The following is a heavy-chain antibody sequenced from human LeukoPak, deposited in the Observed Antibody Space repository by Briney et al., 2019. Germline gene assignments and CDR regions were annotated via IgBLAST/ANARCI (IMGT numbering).Heavy chain of an antibody. D-gene: IGHD3-22*01. CDR1: GFTFSSSA. J-gene: IGHJ4*02. V-gene: IGHV3-64D*06. CDR2: VSDNGVST. Sequence: GGSLRLSCSASGFTFSSSAMHWVRQAPGKGLEYISAVSDNGVSTYYVDSVKGRFTVSRDNSKNTLYLHLSSLRAEDMAVYYCARDHGSGYYLYYWGQGTLVTVSS. CDR3: ARDHGSGYYLYY.